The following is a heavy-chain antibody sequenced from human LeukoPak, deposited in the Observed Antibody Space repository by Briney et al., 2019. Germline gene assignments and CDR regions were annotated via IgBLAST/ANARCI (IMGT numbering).Heavy chain of an antibody. Sequence: ASVKVSCKASGYIFTDYYLHWVRQAPGQGLEWMGWINPNSGGTNYAQKFQGRVTMTRDTSISTAYMELSRLRSDDTAVYYCARGEWAFDYWGQGTLVTVSS. CDR2: INPNSGGT. V-gene: IGHV1-2*02. CDR3: ARGEWAFDY. D-gene: IGHD3-3*01. J-gene: IGHJ4*02. CDR1: GYIFTDYY.